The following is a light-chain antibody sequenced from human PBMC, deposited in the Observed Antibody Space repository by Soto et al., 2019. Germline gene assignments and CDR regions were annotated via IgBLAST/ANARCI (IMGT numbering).Light chain of an antibody. V-gene: IGLV2-14*01. Sequence: QSVLTQPASVSGSPGQSITISCTGTSSDIGGYNYVSWYQQHPGKAPKLMIYDVSNRPSGVSNRFSGSESGNTASLTISGLQAEDEADYYCSSQAVSSTLVFGGGTKLTVL. J-gene: IGLJ2*01. CDR1: SSDIGGYNY. CDR3: SSQAVSSTLV. CDR2: DVS.